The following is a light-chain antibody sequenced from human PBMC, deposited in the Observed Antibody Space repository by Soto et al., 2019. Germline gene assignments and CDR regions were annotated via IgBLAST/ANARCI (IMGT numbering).Light chain of an antibody. V-gene: IGLV2-14*01. CDR3: SSYTSSSTLLYV. J-gene: IGLJ1*01. CDR1: SSDVGGYNY. CDR2: DVS. Sequence: QSVLTQPASVSGSPGQSITISCTGTSSDVGGYNYVSWYQQHPGKAPKLMIYDVSNRPSGVSNCFSGSKSGNTASLTISGLQAEDESDDYCSSYTSSSTLLYVFGPGTKVTVL.